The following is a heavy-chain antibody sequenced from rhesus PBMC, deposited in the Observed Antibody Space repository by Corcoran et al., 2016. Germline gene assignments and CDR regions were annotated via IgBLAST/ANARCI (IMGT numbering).Heavy chain of an antibody. CDR1: VASISSNY. V-gene: IGHV4-173*01. J-gene: IGHJ4*01. CDR2: ISGSGGST. Sequence: QLHLQDSGPGRVKHSETLSLTCAVHVASISSNYWSWIAQPPGKGLEWIGRISGSGGSTDYNPSLKSRVTISTDTSKNQFSLKLSSVTAADTAVYYCARERGYSGSYYYLHYFDYWGQGVLVTVSS. D-gene: IGHD3-16*01. CDR3: ARERGYSGSYYYLHYFDY.